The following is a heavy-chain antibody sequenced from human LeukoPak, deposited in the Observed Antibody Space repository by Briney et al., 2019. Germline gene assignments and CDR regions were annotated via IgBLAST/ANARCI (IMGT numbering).Heavy chain of an antibody. CDR2: IYYSGST. V-gene: IGHV4-59*12. J-gene: IGHJ4*02. D-gene: IGHD6-6*01. Sequence: SETLSLTCTVSGGSISSYYWSWIRQPPGKGLEWIGYIYYSGSTNYNPSLKSRVTISVDTSKNQFSLKLSSVTAADTAVYYCARDPRVRSSSSFYFDYWGQGTLVTVSS. CDR1: GGSISSYY. CDR3: ARDPRVRSSSSFYFDY.